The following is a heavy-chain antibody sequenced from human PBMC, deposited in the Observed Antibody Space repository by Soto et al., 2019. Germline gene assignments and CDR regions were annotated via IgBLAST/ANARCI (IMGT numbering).Heavy chain of an antibody. Sequence: ASVKVSCKASGYTFTGYYMHWVRQAPGQGLEWMGWINPNSGGTNYAQKFQGWVTMTRDTSISTAYMELSRLRSDDTAVYYCARGGVNYDFWSGYLGYWGQGTLVTVSS. V-gene: IGHV1-2*04. J-gene: IGHJ4*02. D-gene: IGHD3-3*01. CDR1: GYTFTGYY. CDR3: ARGGVNYDFWSGYLGY. CDR2: INPNSGGT.